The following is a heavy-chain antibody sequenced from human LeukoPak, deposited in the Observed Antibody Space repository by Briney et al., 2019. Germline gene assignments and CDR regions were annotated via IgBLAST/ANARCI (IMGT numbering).Heavy chain of an antibody. Sequence: GGSLRLSCAASGFTFRSYEIHWVRQAPGKGLEWVAHINKDGSEKYYVDSVKGRFIISRDNAKNSLYLQMNSLKVEDTAVYYCARDKVTYWGPGTLVTASS. V-gene: IGHV3-7*01. CDR2: INKDGSEK. CDR1: GFTFRSYE. J-gene: IGHJ4*02. CDR3: ARDKVTY.